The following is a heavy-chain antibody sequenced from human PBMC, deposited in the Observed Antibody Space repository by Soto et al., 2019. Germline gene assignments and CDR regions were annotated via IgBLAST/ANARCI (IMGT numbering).Heavy chain of an antibody. CDR1: GFNLNNMA. Sequence: QVQLVESGGGGGQPGRPLSLPCARSGFNLNNMAIHWVGRAQGRGREGVPVIGNDGNGYYYANSVKGRFTISRDNSKNTLYLQMSSLRAEDTAVYYCARRQISPPTRGAASARGGMDVWGQGTTVTVSS. D-gene: IGHD6-13*01. V-gene: IGHV3-33*01. CDR2: IGNDGNGY. J-gene: IGHJ6*02. CDR3: ARRQISPPTRGAASARGGMDV.